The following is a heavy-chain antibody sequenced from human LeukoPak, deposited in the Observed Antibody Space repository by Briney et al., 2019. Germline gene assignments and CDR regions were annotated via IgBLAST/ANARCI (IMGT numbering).Heavy chain of an antibody. D-gene: IGHD3-10*01. CDR2: MNPNSGNT. J-gene: IGHJ4*02. V-gene: IGHV1-8*01. CDR3: ARGKTMIRGIIIVSFDY. CDR1: GYTFTGYD. Sequence: ASVKVSCKASGYTFTGYDINWVRQATGQGLEWMGWMNPNSGNTGYAQKFQGRVTMTRNTSISTAYMELSSLRSEDTAVYYCARGKTMIRGIIIVSFDYWGQGTLVTVSS.